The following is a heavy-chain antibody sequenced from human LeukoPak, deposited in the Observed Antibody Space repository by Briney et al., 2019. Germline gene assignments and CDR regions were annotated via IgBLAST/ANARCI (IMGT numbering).Heavy chain of an antibody. D-gene: IGHD6-13*01. CDR1: GGSFSGYY. CDR2: INDSGST. CDR3: ARGSEQLAFYYYYYGMDV. Sequence: PSETLSLTCAVYGGSFSGYYWSWIRQPPGKGLDWIGEINDSGSTKYNPSLKSRVTISVDTPKNHFSLKLSSVAAADTAVYYCARGSEQLAFYYYYYGMDVWGQGTTVTVSS. V-gene: IGHV4-34*01. J-gene: IGHJ6*02.